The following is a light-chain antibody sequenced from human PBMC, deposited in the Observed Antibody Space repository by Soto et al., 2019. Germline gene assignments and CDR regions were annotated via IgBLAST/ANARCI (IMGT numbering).Light chain of an antibody. Sequence: EIVLTQSPGTLSLSPGERATLSCRASQSVTSGYLAWYPQKPGQAPRVXIYGASYRATGIPDRFSGSGAGADCTRTISRLEPEDFEVDYCQQYGKSPETFGQGTQVDIK. CDR2: GAS. CDR3: QQYGKSPET. CDR1: QSVTSGY. J-gene: IGKJ1*01. V-gene: IGKV3-20*01.